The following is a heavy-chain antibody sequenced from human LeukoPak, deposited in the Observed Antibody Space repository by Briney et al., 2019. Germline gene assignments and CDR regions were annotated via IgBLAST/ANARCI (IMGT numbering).Heavy chain of an antibody. CDR1: GFTFSSYA. Sequence: GGSLRLSCAASGFTFSSYAMSWVRQAPGKGLEWVSAISGSGGSTYYADSVKGRFTISRDNAKSSLYLQMNSLRDEDTAVYYCARGAVQGVISLFDYWGQGTLVTVSS. CDR3: ARGAVQGVISLFDY. V-gene: IGHV3-23*01. J-gene: IGHJ4*02. CDR2: ISGSGGST. D-gene: IGHD3-10*01.